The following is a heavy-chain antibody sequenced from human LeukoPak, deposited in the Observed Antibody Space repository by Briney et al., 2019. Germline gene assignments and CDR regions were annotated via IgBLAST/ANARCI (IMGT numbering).Heavy chain of an antibody. V-gene: IGHV1-8*03. CDR2: MNPNSGNT. D-gene: IGHD4-11*01. CDR1: GYTFTSYD. CDR3: ARTHDSNDYYYYYMDV. Sequence: ASVTVSCKASGYTFTSYDINWVRQATGQGLEWMGWMNPNSGNTGYAQKFQGRVTITRNTSISTAYMELSSLRSEDTAVYYCARTHDSNDYYYYYMDVWGKGTTVTVSS. J-gene: IGHJ6*03.